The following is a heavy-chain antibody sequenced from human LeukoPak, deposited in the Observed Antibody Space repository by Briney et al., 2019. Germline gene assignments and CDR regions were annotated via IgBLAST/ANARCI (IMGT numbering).Heavy chain of an antibody. CDR3: ACLTTADAFDI. CDR1: GGSIGSYY. CDR2: IYDSGSA. J-gene: IGHJ3*02. Sequence: SETLSLTCTVSGGSIGSYYWSWIRQPPGKGLEWIGYIYDSGSANYNPSLKSRVTISVDTSKNQFSLKLSSVTAADTAVYYCACLTTADAFDIWGQGTMVTVSS. V-gene: IGHV4-59*01. D-gene: IGHD3-22*01.